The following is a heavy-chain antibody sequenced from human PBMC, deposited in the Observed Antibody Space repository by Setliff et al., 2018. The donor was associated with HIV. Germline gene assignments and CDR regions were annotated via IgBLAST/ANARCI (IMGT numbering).Heavy chain of an antibody. Sequence: PSETLSLTCTVSGGSISSGGYYWSWIRQLPGKGLECIGYIYYSGSTYYNPSLKSLVTISVDTSKNRFSLKLSSVTAADTAVYYCARSPLNYYDKSDAFDIWGQGTMVTVSS. D-gene: IGHD3-22*01. CDR1: GGSISSGGYY. V-gene: IGHV4-31*01. J-gene: IGHJ3*02. CDR3: ARSPLNYYDKSDAFDI. CDR2: IYYSGST.